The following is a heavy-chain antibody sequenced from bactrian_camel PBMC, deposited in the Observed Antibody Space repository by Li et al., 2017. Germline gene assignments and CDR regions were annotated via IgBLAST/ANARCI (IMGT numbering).Heavy chain of an antibody. Sequence: HVQLVESGGGSVQAGGSLRLSCTASGSPHCGYDMYWYRQAPGKEREFVSSVDSDGRTNYADSVKGRFTISRGNPTMMYLQMNSLKPDDRAMYYCKLVRRFGVLWVRECSERDFWGQGTQVTVS. CDR1: GSPHCGYD. V-gene: IGHV3S53*01. CDR2: VDSDGRT. D-gene: IGHD3*01. CDR3: KLVRRFGVLWVRECSERDF. J-gene: IGHJ4*01.